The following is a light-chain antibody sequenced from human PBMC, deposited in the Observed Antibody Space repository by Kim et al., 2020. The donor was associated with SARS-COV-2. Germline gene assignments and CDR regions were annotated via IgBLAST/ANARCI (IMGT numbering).Light chain of an antibody. V-gene: IGKV3-20*01. J-gene: IGKJ2*03. CDR1: QSVSSSY. Sequence: STGERATLSCRASQSVSSSYLAWYQQKPGQAPRLLIYGASSRATGIPDRFSGSGSGTDFTLTISRLEPEDFAVYYCQQYGSSLYSFGQGTKLEI. CDR3: QQYGSSLYS. CDR2: GAS.